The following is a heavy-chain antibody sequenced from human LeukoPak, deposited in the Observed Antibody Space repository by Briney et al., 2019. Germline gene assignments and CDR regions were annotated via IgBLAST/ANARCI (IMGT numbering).Heavy chain of an antibody. J-gene: IGHJ4*02. CDR1: GGAISSYY. CDR2: IYYSGTT. D-gene: IGHD5-18*01. Sequence: SETLSLTCTVSGGAISSYYWSWIRQPPGKGLEWIAYIYYSGTTNYNPSLKSRVTISVDTSKNQFSLKLSSVTAADTAVYYCAREFGYSYGSGFDYWGQGTLVTVSS. CDR3: AREFGYSYGSGFDY. V-gene: IGHV4-59*13.